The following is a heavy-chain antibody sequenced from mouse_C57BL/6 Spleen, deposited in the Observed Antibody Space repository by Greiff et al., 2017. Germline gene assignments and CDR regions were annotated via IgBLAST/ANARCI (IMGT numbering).Heavy chain of an antibody. CDR2: IYPSDSET. CDR3: ARRDDYDFPWIAY. D-gene: IGHD2-4*01. CDR1: GYTFTSYW. V-gene: IGHV1-61*01. Sequence: VQLQQPGAELVRPGSSVKLSCKASGYTFTSYWLDWVKQRPGKGLEWIGNIYPSDSETHYNQKFKDKATFTVNKSSSTAYMQLSSLTSENSAVYYCARRDDYDFPWIAYWGQGTLVTVSA. J-gene: IGHJ3*01.